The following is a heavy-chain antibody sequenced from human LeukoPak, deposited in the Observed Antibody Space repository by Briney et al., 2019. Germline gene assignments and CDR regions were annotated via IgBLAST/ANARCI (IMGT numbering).Heavy chain of an antibody. CDR2: IGGYNGNT. CDR3: ARIYNFSQRGAFDF. J-gene: IGHJ3*01. V-gene: IGHV1-18*01. Sequence: GASVKVSCKASGYSFSRYGITWVRQAPGQGLEWIGWIGGYNGNTNSAQKFQGRVTMTTDTSTNTAYMELRSLRSDDTAIYYCARIYNFSQRGAFDFWGQGTMIFVSS. CDR1: GYSFSRYG. D-gene: IGHD3/OR15-3a*01.